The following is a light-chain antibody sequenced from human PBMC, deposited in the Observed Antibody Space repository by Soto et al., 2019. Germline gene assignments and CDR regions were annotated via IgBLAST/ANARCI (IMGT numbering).Light chain of an antibody. CDR3: QTWGTGFQF. CDR2: LNNDGSH. J-gene: IGLJ2*01. Sequence: QSVLTQSPSASASLGASVELTCTLSSGHSSYAIAWHQKQPGKGPRYLMDLNNDGSHTKGDGIPDRFSGSSSGADRFLIISSLQSEDEADYYCQTWGTGFQFFGGGTKLTVL. V-gene: IGLV4-69*01. CDR1: SGHSSYA.